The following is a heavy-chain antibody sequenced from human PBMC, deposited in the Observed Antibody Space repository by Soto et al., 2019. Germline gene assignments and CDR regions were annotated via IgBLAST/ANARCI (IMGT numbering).Heavy chain of an antibody. CDR1: RAYY. J-gene: IGHJ4*02. CDR2: ISHNGST. D-gene: IGHD4-4*01. Sequence: RAYYRSWCRQPPGKGLEWIGEISHNGSTNYNPSLKGRVTISEDTSRSQFSLMLTAVTAADTAFFFCVRRRPRTTVLPSMYWGQG. V-gene: IGHV4-34*01. CDR3: VRRRPRTTVLPSMY.